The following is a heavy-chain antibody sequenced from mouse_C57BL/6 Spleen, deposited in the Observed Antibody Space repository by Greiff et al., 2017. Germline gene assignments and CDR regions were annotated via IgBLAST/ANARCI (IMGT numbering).Heavy chain of an antibody. J-gene: IGHJ3*01. CDR2: FDPSDSYT. Sequence: QVQLQQPGAELVLPGPSVTLSCKPSGYTFTSYCMHWVKQRPGQGLEWIGEFDPSDSYTNYNQKFKGKSTLTVDKSSSTAYMQLSSLTSEDSAVYYCARGELGADWGQGTLVTVSA. V-gene: IGHV1-69*01. CDR1: GYTFTSYC. CDR3: ARGELGAD. D-gene: IGHD1-3*01.